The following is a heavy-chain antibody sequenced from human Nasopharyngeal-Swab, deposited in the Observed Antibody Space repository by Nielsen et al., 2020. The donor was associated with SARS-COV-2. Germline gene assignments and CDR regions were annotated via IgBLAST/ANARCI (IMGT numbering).Heavy chain of an antibody. CDR2: ITSSSGII. V-gene: IGHV3-48*04. D-gene: IGHD3-22*01. J-gene: IGHJ4*02. CDR3: ASAHRAYGDSGYSPLDY. Sequence: GGSLRLSCATSGYNFNYYSMNWVRQATGKGLEWVSYITSSSGIIYYADSVKGRFTISRDNAKNLLYLQMNSLRSEDTAVYYCASAHRAYGDSGYSPLDYWGKGILVTVSS. CDR1: GYNFNYYS.